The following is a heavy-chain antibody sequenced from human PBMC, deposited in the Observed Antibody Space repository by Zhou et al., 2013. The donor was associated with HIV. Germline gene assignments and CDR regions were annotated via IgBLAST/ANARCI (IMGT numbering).Heavy chain of an antibody. J-gene: IGHJ1*01. CDR1: GYTFTDYF. V-gene: IGHV1-46*04. D-gene: IGHD3-10*01. CDR2: INPSGGST. CDR3: TTDRDITSPLSSWSGRGHFKH. Sequence: QVQLVQSGPEVKKPGASVTVSCKASGYTFTDYFIHWVRQAPGHGLEWMGIINPSGGSTSYAQKLQGRVTMTRDTSTSTVYMELSSLRSEDTAVYYCTTDRDITSPLSSWSGRGHFKHWGQGSLVIVS.